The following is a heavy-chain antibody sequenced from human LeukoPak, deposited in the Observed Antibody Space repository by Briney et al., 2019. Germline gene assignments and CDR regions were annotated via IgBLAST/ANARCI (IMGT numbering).Heavy chain of an antibody. Sequence: AASVKVSCKASGYTFTSYDINWVRQATGQGLEWMGWMNPNSGNTGYAQKFQGRVTMTRDMSTSTVYMELSSLRSEDTAVYYCARTLFGENGQNDYWGQGTLVTVSS. CDR1: GYTFTSYD. J-gene: IGHJ4*02. CDR3: ARTLFGENGQNDY. D-gene: IGHD3-10*01. V-gene: IGHV1-8*01. CDR2: MNPNSGNT.